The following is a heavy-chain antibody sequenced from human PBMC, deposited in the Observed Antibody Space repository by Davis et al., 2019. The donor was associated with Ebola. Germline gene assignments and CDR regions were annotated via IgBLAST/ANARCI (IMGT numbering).Heavy chain of an antibody. V-gene: IGHV4-61*09. CDR2: IYTSGST. CDR3: ARKLSSNAFDI. D-gene: IGHD6-6*01. Sequence: SETLSLTCTVSGGSISSGTYYWNWIRQPAGKGLEWIGHIYTSGSTNYNPSLNNRLTISLDASKNQFSLNLNSLTAADTALYYCARKLSSNAFDIWGQGTMVTVSS. J-gene: IGHJ3*02. CDR1: GGSISSGTYY.